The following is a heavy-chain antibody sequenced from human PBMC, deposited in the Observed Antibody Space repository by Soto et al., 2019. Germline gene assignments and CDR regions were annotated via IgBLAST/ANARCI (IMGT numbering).Heavy chain of an antibody. CDR3: ARGGAGRRSGRMGSFDI. CDR2: IIPIFGTA. D-gene: IGHD6-19*01. Sequence: QVQLVQSGAEVKKPGSSVKVSCKASGGTFSSYAISWVRQAPGQGLEWMGGIIPIFGTANYAQKFQGRVTITADESTSTAYMELSSLRSEDTSVYYCARGGAGRRSGRMGSFDIWGQGTMVTVSS. V-gene: IGHV1-69*01. CDR1: GGTFSSYA. J-gene: IGHJ3*02.